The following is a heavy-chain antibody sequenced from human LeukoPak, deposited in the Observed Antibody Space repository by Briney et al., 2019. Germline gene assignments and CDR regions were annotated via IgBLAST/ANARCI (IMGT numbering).Heavy chain of an antibody. V-gene: IGHV3-33*01. CDR1: GFTFSSYG. D-gene: IGHD3-22*01. CDR3: AVDYDSSGYFDY. CDR2: IWYDGSNK. J-gene: IGHJ4*02. Sequence: GGSLRLSCAASGFTFSSYGMHWVRQAPGKGLEWVAVIWYDGSNKYYADSVKGRFTISRDNSKNTLYLQMNSLRAEDTAVYYCAVDYDSSGYFDYWGQGTLVTVSS.